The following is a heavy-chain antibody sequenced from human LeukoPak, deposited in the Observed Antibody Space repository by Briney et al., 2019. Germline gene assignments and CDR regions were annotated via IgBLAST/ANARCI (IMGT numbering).Heavy chain of an antibody. J-gene: IGHJ3*02. Sequence: GGSLRLSCAASGFTFSDYYMSWIRQAPGKGLEWVSYISSSGSTIYYADSVKGRFTISRDNAKNSLYLQMNSLRAEDTAVYYCARDHHRRLYDSQARNTFDIWGQGTMVTVSS. D-gene: IGHD3-22*01. CDR2: ISSSGSTI. CDR1: GFTFSDYY. V-gene: IGHV3-11*04. CDR3: ARDHHRRLYDSQARNTFDI.